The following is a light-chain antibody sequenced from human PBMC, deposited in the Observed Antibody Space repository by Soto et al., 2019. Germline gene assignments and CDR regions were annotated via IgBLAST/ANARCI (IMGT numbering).Light chain of an antibody. J-gene: IGLJ1*01. CDR3: ASWDDSLSGGEV. CDR1: SSNIGTNY. V-gene: IGLV1-47*01. Sequence: QSVLTQPPSASGTPGQRVAISCSGSSSNIGTNYVYWYQQLPGTAPKLLIYRNNQRPSRVPGRFSGSKSGTSASLAISGLRSEDEGDYYCASWDDSLSGGEVFGTGTMLTVL. CDR2: RNN.